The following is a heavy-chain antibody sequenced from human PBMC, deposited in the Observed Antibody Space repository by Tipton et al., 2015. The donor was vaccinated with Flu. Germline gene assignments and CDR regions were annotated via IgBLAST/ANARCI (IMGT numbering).Heavy chain of an antibody. CDR3: ARGGYYDFWSGYRGSYYFDY. Sequence: TLSLTCAVYGGSFSGYYWSWIRQPPGKGLEWIGEINHSGSTNYNPSLKSRVTISVDTSKNQFSLKLSSVTAADTAVYYCARGGYYDFWSGYRGSYYFDYWGQGTLVTVSS. V-gene: IGHV4-34*01. J-gene: IGHJ4*02. CDR2: INHSGST. CDR1: GGSFSGYY. D-gene: IGHD3-3*01.